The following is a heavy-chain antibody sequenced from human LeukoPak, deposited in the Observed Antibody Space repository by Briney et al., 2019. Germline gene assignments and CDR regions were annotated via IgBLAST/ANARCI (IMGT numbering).Heavy chain of an antibody. CDR3: ARGYEEWELPRNY. CDR1: GYTFTGYY. CDR2: INPNSGGT. Sequence: ASVKVSCKASGYTFTGYYIHWVRQAPGQGLEWMGWINPNSGGTNYPQKFQGRVTMTRDTSISTAYMELSRLRSDDTAVYYCARGYEEWELPRNYWGQGTLVTVSS. D-gene: IGHD1-26*01. V-gene: IGHV1-2*02. J-gene: IGHJ4*02.